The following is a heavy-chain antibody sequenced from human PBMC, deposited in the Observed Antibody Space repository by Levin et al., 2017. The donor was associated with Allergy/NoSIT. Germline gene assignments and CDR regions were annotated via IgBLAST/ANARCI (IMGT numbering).Heavy chain of an antibody. CDR2: IWHDGSKK. CDR1: GFTFRKFG. CDR3: ARDGGGNSGYDLAFDI. V-gene: IGHV3-33*01. D-gene: IGHD5-12*01. J-gene: IGHJ3*02. Sequence: AGGSLRLSCEVSGFTFRKFGIHWVRQAPGKGLEWVAVIWHDGSKKYYADSVEGRFTISRDDSKDTAYLQMNSLRAEDAAVYYCARDGGGNSGYDLAFDIWGQGTKVTVSP.